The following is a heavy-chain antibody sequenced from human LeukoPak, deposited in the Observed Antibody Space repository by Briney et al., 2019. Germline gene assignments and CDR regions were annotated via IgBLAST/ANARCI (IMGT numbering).Heavy chain of an antibody. Sequence: ASVKVSCKASGGTFSSYAISWVRQAPGQGLEWMGGIIPIFGTANYAQKFQGRVTITADESTSTAYMELSSLRSEDTAVYYCARLGPHYGGNPDNWFDPWGQGTLSPSPQ. CDR2: IIPIFGTA. J-gene: IGHJ5*02. V-gene: IGHV1-69*13. CDR1: GGTFSSYA. D-gene: IGHD4-23*01. CDR3: ARLGPHYGGNPDNWFDP.